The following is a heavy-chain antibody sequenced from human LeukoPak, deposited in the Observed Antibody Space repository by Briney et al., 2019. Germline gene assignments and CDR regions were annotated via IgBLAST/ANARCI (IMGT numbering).Heavy chain of an antibody. J-gene: IGHJ4*02. Sequence: ASVKVSCKASGYTFNFHYIHWVRQAPGQGLEWVGWINPNNGVTSYAQKFQGRVTMTSDTSISTAYMELSRLRSDDTAVYYCVRIYYGPDYWGQGTLVTVSS. CDR2: INPNNGVT. CDR3: VRIYYGPDY. CDR1: GYTFNFHY. D-gene: IGHD3-3*01. V-gene: IGHV1-2*02.